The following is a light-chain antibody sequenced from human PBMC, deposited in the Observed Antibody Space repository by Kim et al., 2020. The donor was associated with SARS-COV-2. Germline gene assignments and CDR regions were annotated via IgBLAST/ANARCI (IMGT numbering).Light chain of an antibody. J-gene: IGKJ4*01. CDR2: DAS. CDR1: PSVSSY. CDR3: QQRSNWPLLT. V-gene: IGKV3-11*01. Sequence: DIVLTLSPAPLSLSSGERATLSCTASPSVSSYLAWYQQKPGQAPRLLIYDASTGATGIPAWFSGSGSGTDFPLTISSLEPDYVAVYYCQQRSNWPLLTFGGGTKVDIK.